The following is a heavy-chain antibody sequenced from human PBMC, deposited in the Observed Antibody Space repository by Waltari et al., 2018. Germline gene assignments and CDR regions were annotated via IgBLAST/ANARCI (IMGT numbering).Heavy chain of an antibody. D-gene: IGHD3-10*01. CDR2: INHRGST. Sequence: QVQVQQGGAGLLKPSETLSLTCGVYGGSLSGYYYSWIRQPPGKGVEWIGEINHRGSTKYNPSLKSRLTISIDTSKNQFSLILSSVIAADTAVYYCVRHVGGSRGIDYWGQGTLVTVSS. J-gene: IGHJ4*02. CDR3: VRHVGGSRGIDY. CDR1: GGSLSGYY. V-gene: IGHV4-34*01.